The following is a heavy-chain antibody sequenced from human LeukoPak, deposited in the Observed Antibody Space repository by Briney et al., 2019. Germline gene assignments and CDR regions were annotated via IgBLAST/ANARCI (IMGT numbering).Heavy chain of an antibody. CDR1: GFTFSSYA. CDR2: ISYDGSNK. CDR3: AKDMYYYGSGSLDY. D-gene: IGHD3-10*01. J-gene: IGHJ4*02. Sequence: GGSLRLSCAASGFTFSSYAMSRVRQAPGKGLEWVAVISYDGSNKYYADSVKGRFTISRDNSKNTLYLQMNSLRAEDTAVYYCAKDMYYYGSGSLDYWGQGTLVTVSS. V-gene: IGHV3-30*18.